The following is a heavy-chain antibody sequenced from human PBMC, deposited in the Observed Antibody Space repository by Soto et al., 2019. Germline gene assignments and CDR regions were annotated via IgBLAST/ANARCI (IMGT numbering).Heavy chain of an antibody. Sequence: GGSLSLSCAASGFAFGAYAMTWVRQAPGKGLEWVSVISGAGGNTYYADSVKGRFTVSRDNSKKMLYLEMNSLRVEDTDIYYCAKDPVHQLLPSWWFDPWGQGTRVTVSS. V-gene: IGHV3-23*01. J-gene: IGHJ5*02. CDR2: ISGAGGNT. CDR3: AKDPVHQLLPSWWFDP. CDR1: GFAFGAYA. D-gene: IGHD2-2*01.